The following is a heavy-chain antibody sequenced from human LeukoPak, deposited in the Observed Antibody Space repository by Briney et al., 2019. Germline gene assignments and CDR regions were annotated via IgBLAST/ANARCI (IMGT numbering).Heavy chain of an antibody. J-gene: IGHJ4*02. Sequence: GGSLRLSCAGSGFIFNNYAMHWVRQPPGRGLEWVPGISWNSGSIDYADSVKGRFTISRDNTKNSLYLQMNSLRVEDTAFYYCAKDNRRHYTSGPNPDSLHWGQGALVTVSS. CDR1: GFIFNNYA. CDR3: AKDNRRHYTSGPNPDSLH. CDR2: ISWNSGSI. D-gene: IGHD6-19*01. V-gene: IGHV3-9*01.